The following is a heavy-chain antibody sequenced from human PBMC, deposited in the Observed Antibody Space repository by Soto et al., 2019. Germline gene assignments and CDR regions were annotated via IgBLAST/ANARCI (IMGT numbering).Heavy chain of an antibody. J-gene: IGHJ4*02. Sequence: QVQLQESGPGLVQTSGILSLTCTVSGGHGYWSWVRQPPGKGLEWIGEIHHSGSTKYNPSLKSRVTISIDKSKNEFSLNVNSVTAADTAVYYCARHGGFSFDYWDQGTLVTVCS. V-gene: IGHV4-4*02. CDR3: ARHGGFSFDY. CDR1: GGHGYW. CDR2: IHHSGST. D-gene: IGHD3-16*01.